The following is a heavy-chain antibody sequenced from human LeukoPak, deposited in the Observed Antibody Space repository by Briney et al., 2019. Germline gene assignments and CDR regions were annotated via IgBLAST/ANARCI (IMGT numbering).Heavy chain of an antibody. CDR2: IYSGGST. D-gene: IGHD5-24*01. CDR3: ARPRRDGYNDAFDI. Sequence: GGSLRLSCAASGFTVSSNYMSWVRQAPGKGLKWVSVIYSGGSTYYADSVKGRFTISRDNSKDTLYLQMNSLRAEDTAVYYCARPRRDGYNDAFDIWGQGTMVTVSS. V-gene: IGHV3-53*01. CDR1: GFTVSSNY. J-gene: IGHJ3*02.